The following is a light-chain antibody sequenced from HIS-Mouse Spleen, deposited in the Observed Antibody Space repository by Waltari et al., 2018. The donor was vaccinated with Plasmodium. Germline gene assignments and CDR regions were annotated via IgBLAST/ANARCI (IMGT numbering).Light chain of an antibody. J-gene: IGLJ1*01. CDR1: SSDVGGYHY. V-gene: IGLV2-11*02. Sequence: QSALTQPRSVSGSPGQTVTLSCTGTSSDVGGYHYVSWYQQHPGKAPHLMIYDVSKRPSGVPDRFSGSKSGNTASLTISGLQAEDEADYYCCSYAGSYTYVFGTGTKVTVL. CDR3: CSYAGSYTYV. CDR2: DVS.